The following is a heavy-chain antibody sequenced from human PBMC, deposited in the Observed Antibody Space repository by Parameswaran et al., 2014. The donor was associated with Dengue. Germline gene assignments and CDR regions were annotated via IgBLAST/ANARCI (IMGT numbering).Heavy chain of an antibody. CDR1: GGSFSGYY. D-gene: IGHD2-2*01. V-gene: IGHV4-34*01. J-gene: IGHJ3*02. CDR3: AKKGVGLGYCSSTSCYRPLGAFDI. CDR2: INHSGST. Sequence: SQTLSLTCAVYGGSFSGYYWSWIRQPPGKGLEWIGEINHSGSTNYNPSLKSRVTISVDTSKNQFSLKLSSVTAADTAVYYCAKKGVGLGYCSSTSCYRPLGAFDIWGQGTMVTVSS.